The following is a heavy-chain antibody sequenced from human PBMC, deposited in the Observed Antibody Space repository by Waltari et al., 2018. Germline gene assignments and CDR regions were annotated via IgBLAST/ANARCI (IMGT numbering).Heavy chain of an antibody. CDR3: ARGRFPPMVRGVIFYFDY. Sequence: QVQLVESGGGVVQPGRSLRLSCAASGFPFSSYGMHWVRQAPGKGLEWVAVIWYDGSNKYYADSVKGRFTISRDNSKNTLYLQMNSLRAEDTAVYYCARGRFPPMVRGVIFYFDYWGQGTLVTVSS. CDR1: GFPFSSYG. CDR2: IWYDGSNK. V-gene: IGHV3-33*01. J-gene: IGHJ4*02. D-gene: IGHD3-10*01.